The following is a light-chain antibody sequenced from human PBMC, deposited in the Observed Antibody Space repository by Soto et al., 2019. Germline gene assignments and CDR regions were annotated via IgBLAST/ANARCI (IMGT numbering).Light chain of an antibody. J-gene: IGLJ1*01. CDR2: EVN. V-gene: IGLV2-8*01. CDR1: SSDVGGYNY. CDR3: SSFTSNRIYV. Sequence: QSALTQPPSASGSPGQSVTISCTGTSSDVGGYNYVSWYQQHPGKVPKLMIYEVNKRPSGVPDRFSGSKSGNTASLTVSGLQAEDEADYYCSSFTSNRIYVFGPGTKLTVL.